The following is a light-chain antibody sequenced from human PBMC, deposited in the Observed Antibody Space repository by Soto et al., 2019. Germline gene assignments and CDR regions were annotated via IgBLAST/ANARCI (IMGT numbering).Light chain of an antibody. Sequence: QLVLTQSPSASASLGSSVKLTCTLSSGHSSYIIAWHQQQPGKAPRYLMKLETGGSYNKGSGVPDGFSGSSFCADRYLTISNLQFVEETDYYFETWDSNILVFGGGTEVTVL. CDR2: LETGGSY. CDR3: ETWDSNILV. V-gene: IGLV4-60*02. CDR1: SGHSSYI. J-gene: IGLJ2*01.